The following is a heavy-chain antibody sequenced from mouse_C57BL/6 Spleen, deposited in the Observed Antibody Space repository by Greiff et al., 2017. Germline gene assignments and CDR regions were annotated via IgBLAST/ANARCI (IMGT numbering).Heavy chain of an antibody. CDR3: VKAYYGYDGGMDY. D-gene: IGHD2-2*01. Sequence: EVMLVESGGGLVQPGASLRLSCAASGFTFTDYYMSWVRQPPGKAPEWLALISNKANGYTTEYTASVKGRFTISRDNSQNILYLQMNTLRAEDSATYYCVKAYYGYDGGMDYWGQGTSVTVSS. V-gene: IGHV7-4*01. CDR1: GFTFTDYY. CDR2: ISNKANGYTT. J-gene: IGHJ4*01.